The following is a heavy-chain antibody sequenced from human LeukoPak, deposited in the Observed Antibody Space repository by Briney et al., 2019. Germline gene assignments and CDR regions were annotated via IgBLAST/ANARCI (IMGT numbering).Heavy chain of an antibody. CDR1: GFSFSSYW. D-gene: IGHD3-9*01. Sequence: PGGSLRLSCAASGFSFSSYWMSWVRQAPGKGLEWVANIKLDGSESYYVDSVKGRLTISRDNAKSSLYLQMNSLRAEDTAVYYCARVIFSYFDPFDCWGQGTLVTVSS. CDR3: ARVIFSYFDPFDC. CDR2: IKLDGSES. V-gene: IGHV3-7*01. J-gene: IGHJ4*02.